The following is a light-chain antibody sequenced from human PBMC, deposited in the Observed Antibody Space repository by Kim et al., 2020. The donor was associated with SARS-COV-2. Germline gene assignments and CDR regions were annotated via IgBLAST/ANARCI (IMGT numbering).Light chain of an antibody. CDR1: SGSIASNY. CDR2: EDN. J-gene: IGLJ3*02. CDR3: QSYDSSNQV. Sequence: GKTVNISCTRSSGSIASNYVQWYQQRPGSSPTTVIYEDNQRPSGVPDRFSGSIDSSSNSASLTISGLNTEDEADYYCQSYDSSNQVFGGGTKLTVL. V-gene: IGLV6-57*01.